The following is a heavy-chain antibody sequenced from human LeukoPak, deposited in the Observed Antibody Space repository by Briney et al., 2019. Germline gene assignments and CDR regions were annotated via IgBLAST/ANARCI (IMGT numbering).Heavy chain of an antibody. CDR1: GFTFSDFW. CDR2: INQGGSES. D-gene: IGHD4-11*01. CDR3: TKGRSNHY. V-gene: IGHV3-7*01. Sequence: TGGSLRLSCAASGFTFSDFWMGWVRQAPGKGLEWVANINQGGSESYNVDSVKGRFTISRDNAKKSLFLQMNSLRAEDTAVYYCTKGRSNHYWGQGTLVTVST. J-gene: IGHJ4*02.